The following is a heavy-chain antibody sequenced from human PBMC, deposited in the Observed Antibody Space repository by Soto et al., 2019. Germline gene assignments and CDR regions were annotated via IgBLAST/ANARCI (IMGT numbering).Heavy chain of an antibody. J-gene: IGHJ6*02. Sequence: ASVKVSCKASGYTFTSYGISWVRQAPGQRREWMGWISAYNGNTNYAQKLQGRVTMTTDTSTSTAYMELRSLRSDDTAVYYCARDHRAHGPYSSSSYEHMDVWGQGTTVTVSS. V-gene: IGHV1-18*01. CDR3: ARDHRAHGPYSSSSYEHMDV. CDR1: GYTFTSYG. D-gene: IGHD6-13*01. CDR2: ISAYNGNT.